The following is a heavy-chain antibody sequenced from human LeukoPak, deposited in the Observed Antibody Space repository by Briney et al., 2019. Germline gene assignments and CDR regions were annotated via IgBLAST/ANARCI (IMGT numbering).Heavy chain of an antibody. CDR2: INPNSGGT. CDR1: GYTFSYYY. J-gene: IGHJ3*02. CDR3: ARTDDGFDI. V-gene: IGHV1-2*02. Sequence: ASVKVSCKASGYTFSYYYLHWVRQAPGQGLEWMGWINPNSGGTNYAQKFQGRVTMTRDTSFSTAYMELSRLRSDDTAMYYCARTDDGFDIWGQGTMVTVSS.